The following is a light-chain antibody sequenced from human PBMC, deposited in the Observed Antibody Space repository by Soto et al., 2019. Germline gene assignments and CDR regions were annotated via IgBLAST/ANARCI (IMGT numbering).Light chain of an antibody. Sequence: QSVLTQPPSASGTPGQRVTISCSGSSSNIGRNTVNWYQQVPGTAPKLLIYSYSQRPSGVPDRFSGSKSGTSASLAISGLQSEDEADYYCAAWDDRLNGFYVLGTGTKLTVL. J-gene: IGLJ1*01. CDR2: SYS. V-gene: IGLV1-44*01. CDR3: AAWDDRLNGFYV. CDR1: SSNIGRNT.